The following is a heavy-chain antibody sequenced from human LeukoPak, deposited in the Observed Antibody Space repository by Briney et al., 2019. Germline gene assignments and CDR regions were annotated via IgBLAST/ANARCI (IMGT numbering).Heavy chain of an antibody. D-gene: IGHD3-22*01. V-gene: IGHV1-69*01. CDR2: IIPIFGTA. J-gene: IGHJ3*02. CDR1: GGTFSSYA. Sequence: SSVNVSCKASGGTFSSYAISWVRQAPGQGLEWMGGIIPIFGTANYAQMFQGRVTITADESTSTAYMELSSLRSEDTAVYYCARDQRVDSSGYYDAFDIWGQGTMVTVSS. CDR3: ARDQRVDSSGYYDAFDI.